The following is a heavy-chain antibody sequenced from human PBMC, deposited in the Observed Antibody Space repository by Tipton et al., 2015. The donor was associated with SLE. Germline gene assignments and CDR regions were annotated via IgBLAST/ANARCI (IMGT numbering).Heavy chain of an antibody. D-gene: IGHD3-10*01. CDR2: MNPNSDNT. CDR1: GCTFTNYD. J-gene: IGHJ6*02. Sequence: QSGAEVKKPGASVRVSCKASGCTFTNYDINWVRQAAGQGLEWMGWMNPNSDNTGYAQKFQGRVTITADESTSTAYMELSSLRSEDTAVYYCARDLTYYYGSGSLYGMDVWGQGTTVTVSS. V-gene: IGHV1-8*01. CDR3: ARDLTYYYGSGSLYGMDV.